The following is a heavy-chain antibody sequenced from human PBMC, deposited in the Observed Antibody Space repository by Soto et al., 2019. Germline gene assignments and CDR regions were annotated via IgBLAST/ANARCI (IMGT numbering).Heavy chain of an antibody. J-gene: IGHJ4*02. V-gene: IGHV1-18*01. Sequence: QVHLVQSGAEVKKPGASVKVSCKGSGYTFTSYGITWVRQAPGQGLEWMGWISAHNVNTDYAQKLQGRVTVTRETSARTAYMELRGLRSDDTAVYYGARGRYGDYWGQGALVSVSS. CDR3: ARGRYGDY. CDR1: GYTFTSYG. D-gene: IGHD1-1*01. CDR2: ISAHNVNT.